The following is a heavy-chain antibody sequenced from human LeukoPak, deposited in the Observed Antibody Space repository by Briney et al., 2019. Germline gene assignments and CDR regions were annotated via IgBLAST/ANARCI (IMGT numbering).Heavy chain of an antibody. CDR2: IYYSGST. J-gene: IGHJ4*02. Sequence: SETLSLTCTVSGGSISSSSYYWGWIRQPPGKGLEWIGSIYYSGSTNYNPSLKSRVTISVDTSKNQFSLKLSSVTAADTAVYYCARGGGSYLGLFDYWGQGTLVTVSS. V-gene: IGHV4-39*07. CDR3: ARGGGSYLGLFDY. D-gene: IGHD1-26*01. CDR1: GGSISSSSYY.